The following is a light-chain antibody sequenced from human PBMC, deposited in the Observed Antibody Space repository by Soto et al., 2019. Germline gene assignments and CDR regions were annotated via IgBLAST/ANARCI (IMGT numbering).Light chain of an antibody. J-gene: IGKJ5*01. CDR3: QQYDKWPIT. CDR1: QSININ. Sequence: MAMTQSPATLSVYPGERATLSCRASQSININLAWYQQKPGQAPRLLIYGASTRATGLPARFSGSGSGTEFTLIISSLQSEDSAVYYCQQYDKWPITFGQGTRLEIK. CDR2: GAS. V-gene: IGKV3-15*01.